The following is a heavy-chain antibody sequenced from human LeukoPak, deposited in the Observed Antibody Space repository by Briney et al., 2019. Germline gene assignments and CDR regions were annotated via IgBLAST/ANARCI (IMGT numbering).Heavy chain of an antibody. J-gene: IGHJ4*02. CDR2: VNTGNGDT. V-gene: IGHV1-3*04. D-gene: IGHD1-26*01. Sequence: WASVKVSCKASGYTFSTYSMHWLRQAPGQRLEWMGWVNTGNGDTRFSQKFQARITITRGTSATTAYMELRSLRSDDTAVYYCARESHVSREDSWGQGTLVTVSS. CDR1: GYTFSTYS. CDR3: ARESHVSREDS.